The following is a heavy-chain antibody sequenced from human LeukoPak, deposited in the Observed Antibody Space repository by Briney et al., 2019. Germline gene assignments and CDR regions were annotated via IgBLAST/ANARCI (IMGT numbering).Heavy chain of an antibody. CDR1: GFTFSSYR. Sequence: GGSLRLSCAAPGFTFSSYRMNWVRQAPGQGLEWISYVTAGSSAKDYADSVKGRFVISRDNGQNSLYLQMNSLRVEDTAVYYCAKSRDAYNVLDSWGQGTLVTVPS. CDR3: AKSRDAYNVLDS. V-gene: IGHV3-48*01. J-gene: IGHJ4*02. D-gene: IGHD5-24*01. CDR2: VTAGSSAK.